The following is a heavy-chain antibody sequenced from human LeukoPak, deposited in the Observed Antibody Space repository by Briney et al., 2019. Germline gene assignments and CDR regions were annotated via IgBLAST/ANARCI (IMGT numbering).Heavy chain of an antibody. CDR3: ARDYRYSSRCPGPYLDY. Sequence: GGSLRLSCAAAGFTFSNYSMNWVRQAPGKGLEWVSYISSSSSIKYYADSVKGRFTISRDNAGNSLYLQMNSLRAGDTAVYYCARDYRYSSRCPGPYLDYWGQGTLVTVSS. CDR2: ISSSSSIK. D-gene: IGHD6-13*01. J-gene: IGHJ4*02. CDR1: GFTFSNYS. V-gene: IGHV3-48*01.